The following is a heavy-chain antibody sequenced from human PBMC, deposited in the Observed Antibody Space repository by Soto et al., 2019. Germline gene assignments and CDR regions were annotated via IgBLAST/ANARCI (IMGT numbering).Heavy chain of an antibody. D-gene: IGHD6-19*01. CDR2: IYYSGST. CDR3: ARDGDSSGWYGIFDY. J-gene: IGHJ4*02. CDR1: GGSISSYY. Sequence: NPSETLSLTCTVSGGSISSYYWSWIRQPPGKGLEWIGYIYYSGSTNYNPSLKSRVTISVDTSKNQFSLKLSSVTAADTAVYYCARDGDSSGWYGIFDYWGQGTLVTVSS. V-gene: IGHV4-59*01.